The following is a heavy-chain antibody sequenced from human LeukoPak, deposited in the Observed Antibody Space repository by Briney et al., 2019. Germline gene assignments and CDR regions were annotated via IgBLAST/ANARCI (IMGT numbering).Heavy chain of an antibody. CDR2: INHSGST. CDR3: ARRRFPTGSGSYYRRYSGYYFDY. D-gene: IGHD3-10*01. CDR1: GGSFSGYY. Sequence: KSSETLSLTCAVYGGSFSGYYWSWIRQPPGKGLEWIGEINHSGSTNYNPSLKSRVTISVDTSKNQFSLKLSSVTAADTAVYYCARRRFPTGSGSYYRRYSGYYFDYWGQGTLVTVSS. V-gene: IGHV4-34*01. J-gene: IGHJ4*02.